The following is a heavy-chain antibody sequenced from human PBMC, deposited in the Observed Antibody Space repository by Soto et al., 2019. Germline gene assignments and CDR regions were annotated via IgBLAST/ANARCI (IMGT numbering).Heavy chain of an antibody. CDR2: IYYSGST. Sequence: PSETLSLTCTVSGGSISSGGYYWSWIRQHPGKGLEWIGYIYYSGSTNYNPSLKSRVTISVDTSKNQFSLKLSSVTAADTAVYYCARHVGGTTKGEAYFDYWGQGTLVTVSS. J-gene: IGHJ4*02. D-gene: IGHD6-19*01. CDR3: ARHVGGTTKGEAYFDY. CDR1: GGSISSGGYY. V-gene: IGHV4-61*08.